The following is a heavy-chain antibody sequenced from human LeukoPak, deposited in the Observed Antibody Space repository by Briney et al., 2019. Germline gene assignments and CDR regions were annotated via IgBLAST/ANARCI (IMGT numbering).Heavy chain of an antibody. J-gene: IGHJ4*02. V-gene: IGHV3-15*01. CDR1: GFPFSTYS. CDR2: IKSKTDGGTT. Sequence: GGSLRLSCAASGFPFSTYSMNWVRQAPGKGLEWVGRIKSKTDGGTTDYAAPVKGRFTISRDDSKNTLYLQMNSLKTEDTAVYYCTTATARSSRQVYWGQGTLVTVSS. D-gene: IGHD6-13*01. CDR3: TTATARSSRQVY.